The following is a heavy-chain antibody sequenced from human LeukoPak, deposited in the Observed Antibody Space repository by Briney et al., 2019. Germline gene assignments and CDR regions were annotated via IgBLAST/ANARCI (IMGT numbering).Heavy chain of an antibody. Sequence: HSGRSLRLSCAASGFTFNTYSMSWVRQAPGKGLEWVSYISSSGSTIYYADSVKGRFTISRDNAKNSLYLQMNSLRAEDTAVYYCARDGYDSSGYYRDWAFDIWGQGTMVTVSS. CDR2: ISSSGSTI. V-gene: IGHV3-48*04. CDR1: GFTFNTYS. J-gene: IGHJ3*02. CDR3: ARDGYDSSGYYRDWAFDI. D-gene: IGHD3-22*01.